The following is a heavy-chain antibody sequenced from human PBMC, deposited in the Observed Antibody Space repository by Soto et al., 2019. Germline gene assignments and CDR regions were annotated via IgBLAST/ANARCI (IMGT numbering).Heavy chain of an antibody. Sequence: QVQLVQSGAEVKKPGASVKVSCEASGYSFTNYGISWVRQAPGQGHEWMGWISAYTGNTKYAQKLQGRVTMTTDTSTSTAYMELRSLRADDTAVYYCAREGGDIGSSEYGGQGTLVTVSS. J-gene: IGHJ4*02. V-gene: IGHV1-18*01. CDR1: GYSFTNYG. CDR3: AREGGDIGSSEY. CDR2: ISAYTGNT. D-gene: IGHD2-15*01.